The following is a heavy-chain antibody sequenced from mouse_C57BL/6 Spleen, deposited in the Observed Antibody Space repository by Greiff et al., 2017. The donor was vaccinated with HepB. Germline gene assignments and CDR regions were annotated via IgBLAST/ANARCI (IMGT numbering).Heavy chain of an antibody. CDR3: ARDRGLRYFDG. Sequence: VQLQESGPGLVKPSQSLSLTCSVTGYSIPSGYYWNWIRQFPGNKLAWMGYISYDGSNNYNPSLKNRISITRDTSKNQFFLKLNSVTTKDTDTYYGARDRGLRYFDGCGTGTTVTVSS. D-gene: IGHD2-4*01. J-gene: IGHJ1*03. V-gene: IGHV3-6*01. CDR1: GYSIPSGYY. CDR2: ISYDGSN.